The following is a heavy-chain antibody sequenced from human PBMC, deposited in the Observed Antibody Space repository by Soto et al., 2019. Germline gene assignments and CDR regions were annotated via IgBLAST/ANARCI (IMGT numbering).Heavy chain of an antibody. D-gene: IGHD3-22*01. V-gene: IGHV3-23*01. CDR2: ISGSGGST. CDR3: AKVPKRGYYDSSGYYWDP. J-gene: IGHJ5*02. CDR1: GFTFSSYA. Sequence: PGGSLSLSCAASGFTFSSYAMSWVRQAPGKGLEWVSAISGSGGSTCYAGSVKARLTISRANSKNTLDRQVNSQRAENTAVYYCAKVPKRGYYDSSGYYWDPWGQGTLVTVSS.